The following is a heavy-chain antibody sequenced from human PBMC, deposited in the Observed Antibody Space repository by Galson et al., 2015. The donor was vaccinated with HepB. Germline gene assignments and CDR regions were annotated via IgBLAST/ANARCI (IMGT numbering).Heavy chain of an antibody. Sequence: SLRLSCAASGFTFSSYSMNWVRQAPGKGLEWVSSISSSSSYIYYADSVKGRFTISRDNAKNSLYLQMNSLRAEDTAVYCCARDLLTTLRYFDWPSCGMDVWGQGTTVTVSS. V-gene: IGHV3-21*01. D-gene: IGHD3-9*01. CDR2: ISSSSSYI. CDR1: GFTFSSYS. CDR3: ARDLLTTLRYFDWPSCGMDV. J-gene: IGHJ6*02.